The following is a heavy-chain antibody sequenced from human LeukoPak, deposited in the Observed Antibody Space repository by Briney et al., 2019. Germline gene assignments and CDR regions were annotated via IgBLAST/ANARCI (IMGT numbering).Heavy chain of an antibody. Sequence: GGSLRLSCAASGFTFRDYWMHWVRQAPGKGLVWVSRINNAGSTTIYADSVKGRFTISRDSAKNTVFLQMNSLRAEDTAVYYCAREGYCGGDCYTSWGQGTLVTVSS. CDR2: INNAGSTT. CDR3: AREGYCGGDCYTS. V-gene: IGHV3-74*01. J-gene: IGHJ4*02. D-gene: IGHD2-21*02. CDR1: GFTFRDYW.